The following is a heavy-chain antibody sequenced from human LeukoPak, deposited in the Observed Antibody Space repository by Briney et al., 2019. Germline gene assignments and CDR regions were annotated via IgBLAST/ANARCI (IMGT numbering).Heavy chain of an antibody. D-gene: IGHD4-17*01. CDR2: IYYSESS. J-gene: IGHJ5*02. Sequence: SETLSLTCTVSGVSISSDYWSWIRLPPGKGLEWIGYIYYSESSNYNPSLMSRVTMSVGTSKNQFSLKLTSVTAADTAVYYCARRLRQNLFDPWGQGTLVTVSS. CDR1: GVSISSDY. CDR3: ARRLRQNLFDP. V-gene: IGHV4-59*08.